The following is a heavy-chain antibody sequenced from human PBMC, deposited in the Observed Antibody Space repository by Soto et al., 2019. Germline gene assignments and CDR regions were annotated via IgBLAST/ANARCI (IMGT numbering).Heavy chain of an antibody. CDR3: TAGKLYPSLDFDY. J-gene: IGHJ4*02. V-gene: IGHV3-49*04. CDR2: VRSETSGGST. CDR1: GFVFGDYA. D-gene: IGHD2-8*01. Sequence: GGSLRLSCSASGFVFGDYAVTWVRQAPGKGLEWVGVVRSETSGGSTEYAASVKGRFRISRDDSESIAYLQMTNLKTEDTAVYYCTAGKLYPSLDFDYWGQGTLVTVSS.